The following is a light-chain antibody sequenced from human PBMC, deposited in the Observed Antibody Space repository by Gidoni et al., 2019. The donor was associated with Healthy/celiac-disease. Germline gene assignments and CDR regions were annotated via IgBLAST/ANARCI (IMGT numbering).Light chain of an antibody. CDR3: QQYNSYPYT. V-gene: IGKV1-5*03. J-gene: IGKJ2*01. CDR1: QSISSW. Sequence: SVGDRVTITCRASQSISSWLAWYQQKPGKAPKLLIYKASSLESGVPSRFSGSGSGTEFTLTISSLQPDDFATYYCQQYNSYPYTFGQGTKLEIK. CDR2: KAS.